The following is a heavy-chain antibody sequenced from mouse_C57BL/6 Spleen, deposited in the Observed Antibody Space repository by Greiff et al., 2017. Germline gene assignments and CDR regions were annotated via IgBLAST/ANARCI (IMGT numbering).Heavy chain of an antibody. CDR3: AKGDNPYAMDY. V-gene: IGHV1-52*01. CDR2: IYPSDSET. D-gene: IGHD1-3*01. J-gene: IGHJ4*01. CDR1: GYTFTSYW. Sequence: QVQLQQPGAELVRPGSSVKLSCKASGYTFTSYWMHWVKQRPIQGLEWIGNIYPSDSETHYNQKFKDKATLTVDKSSSTAYMQLSSLTSEDSAVYYCAKGDNPYAMDYWGQGTSVTVSS.